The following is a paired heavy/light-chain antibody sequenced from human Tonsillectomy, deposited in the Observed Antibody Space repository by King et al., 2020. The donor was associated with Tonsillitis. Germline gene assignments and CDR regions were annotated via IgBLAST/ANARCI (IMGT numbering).Heavy chain of an antibody. CDR1: GFTFDDYA. Sequence: EVQLVESGGGLVQSGRSLTLSCAASGFTFDDYAMHWVRQAPGKGLEWVSGISWNSGSTGYADSVKGRFSISRDNAKNSLYLQMNSLRAEDTALYYCTNDVVEKDCSSTNCYRHAFDIWGQGTMVTVSS. D-gene: IGHD2-2*01. CDR2: ISWNSGST. CDR3: TNDVVEKDCSSTNCYRHAFDI. J-gene: IGHJ3*02. V-gene: IGHV3-9*01.
Light chain of an antibody. J-gene: IGLJ3*02. CDR3: NSRDSSGNLNWV. CDR1: SLRSYF. Sequence: SSELTQDPAVSVALGQTVRITCQGDSLRSYFAGWYQQKPGQAPVLVIYGKNNRPSGIPDRFSGSSSGNTASLTITGAQAEDEADYYCNSRDSSGNLNWVFGGGTKLTVL. V-gene: IGLV3-19*01. CDR2: GKN.